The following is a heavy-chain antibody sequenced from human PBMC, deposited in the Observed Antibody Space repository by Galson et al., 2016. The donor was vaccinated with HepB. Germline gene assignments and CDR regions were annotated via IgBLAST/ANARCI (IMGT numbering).Heavy chain of an antibody. CDR3: AKTYTYGLRFDY. V-gene: IGHV4-4*02. CDR1: GDSISSSNW. CDR2: IYHSGST. Sequence: SETLSLTCAVSGDSISSSNWWSWVRQPPGKGLEWIGEIYHSGSTNYNPSLKSRVTISIDKSKNQFSLKLSSVTAADTAVYYCAKTYTYGLRFDYWGQGSLVTVSS. D-gene: IGHD5-18*01. J-gene: IGHJ4*02.